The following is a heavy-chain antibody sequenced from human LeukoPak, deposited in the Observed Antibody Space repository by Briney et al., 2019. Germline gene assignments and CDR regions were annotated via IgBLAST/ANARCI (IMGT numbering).Heavy chain of an antibody. CDR3: AKWGSNYYDSSGYYS. CDR1: GYTFISYY. D-gene: IGHD3-22*01. V-gene: IGHV1-46*01. Sequence: ASVKVSCKASGYTFISYYMHWVRQAPGQGLEWMGIINPSGGSTSYAQKFQGRVTMTRDTSISTAYMELSRLRSDDTAVYYCAKWGSNYYDSSGYYSWGQGTLVTVSS. CDR2: INPSGGST. J-gene: IGHJ4*02.